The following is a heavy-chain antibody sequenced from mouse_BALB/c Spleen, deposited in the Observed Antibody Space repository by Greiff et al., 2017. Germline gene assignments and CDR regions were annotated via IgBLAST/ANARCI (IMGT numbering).Heavy chain of an antibody. CDR3: ARDAALYDYDGFAY. CDR2: IRNKANGYTT. J-gene: IGHJ3*01. CDR1: GFTFTDYY. D-gene: IGHD2-4*01. V-gene: IGHV7-3*02. Sequence: EVKLVEPGGGLVQPGGSLRLSCATSGFTFTDYYMSWVRQPPGKALEWLGFIRNKANGYTTEYSASVKGRFTISRDNSQSILYLQMNTLRAEDSATYYCARDAALYDYDGFAYWGQGTLVTVSA.